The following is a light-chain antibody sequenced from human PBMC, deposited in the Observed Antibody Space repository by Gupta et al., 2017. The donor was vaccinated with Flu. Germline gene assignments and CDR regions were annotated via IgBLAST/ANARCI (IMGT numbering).Light chain of an antibody. CDR3: QSYDSSLSGSGV. CDR1: SSNIGAGYD. Sequence: GQRVTISCTGSSSNIGAGYDVHWYQQLPGTAPKLLIYGNSNRPSGVPDRFSGSKSGTSASLAITGLQAEDEADYYCQSYDSSLSGSGVFGGGTKLTVL. J-gene: IGLJ3*02. CDR2: GNS. V-gene: IGLV1-40*01.